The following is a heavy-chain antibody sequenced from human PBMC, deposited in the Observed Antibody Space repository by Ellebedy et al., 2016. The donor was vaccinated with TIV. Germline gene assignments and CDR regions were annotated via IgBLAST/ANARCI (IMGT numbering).Heavy chain of an antibody. CDR2: IRSKANSYAT. J-gene: IGHJ4*02. CDR3: AITYYYDSSGYTIDY. V-gene: IGHV3-73*01. D-gene: IGHD3-22*01. Sequence: GESLKISCAASGFTFSGSAMHWVRQASGKGLEWVGRIRSKANSYATEYTASVNGRFTISRDDSKNTAYLQMNSLETEDTAVYYCAITYYYDSSGYTIDYWGQGTLVTVTS. CDR1: GFTFSGSA.